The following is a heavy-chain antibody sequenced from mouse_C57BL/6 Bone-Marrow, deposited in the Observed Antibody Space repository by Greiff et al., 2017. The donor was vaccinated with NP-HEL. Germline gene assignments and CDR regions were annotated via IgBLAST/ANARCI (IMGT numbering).Heavy chain of an antibody. CDR1: GFTFSDYY. J-gene: IGHJ1*03. CDR3: ARDRGITTRRWYFDV. V-gene: IGHV5-16*01. CDR2: INYDGSST. D-gene: IGHD2-4*01. Sequence: EVKLVESEGGLVQPGSSMKLSCTASGFTFSDYYMAWVRQVPEKGLEWVANINYDGSSTYYLDSLKSRFIISRDNAKNILYLQMSSLKSEDTATYYCARDRGITTRRWYFDVWGTGTTVTVSS.